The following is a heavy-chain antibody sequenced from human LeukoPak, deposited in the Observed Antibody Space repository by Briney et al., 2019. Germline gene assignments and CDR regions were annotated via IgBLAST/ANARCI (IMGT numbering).Heavy chain of an antibody. CDR1: GYTFTGYY. V-gene: IGHV1-2*02. CDR2: INPNSGGT. D-gene: IGHD1-26*01. CDR3: ARINTDSGSYYYY. J-gene: IGHJ4*02. Sequence: GASVKVSCKASGYTFTGYYMHWVRQAPGQGLEWMGWINPNSGGTNYAQRFQGRVTMTRDTSISTAYMELSRLRSDDTAVYYCARINTDSGSYYYYWGQGTLVTVSS.